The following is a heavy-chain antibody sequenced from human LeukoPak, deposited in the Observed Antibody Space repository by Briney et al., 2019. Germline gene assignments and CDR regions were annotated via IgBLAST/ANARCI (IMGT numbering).Heavy chain of an antibody. CDR3: ANRFLEWLLDAFDI. V-gene: IGHV3-23*01. CDR2: ISGSGGST. D-gene: IGHD3-3*01. CDR1: GFTFSSYA. Sequence: TGGSLRLSCAASGFTFSSYAMSWVRQAPGKGLEWVSAISGSGGSTYYADSVKGRFTISRDNSKNTVYLQMNSLRAEDTAVYYCANRFLEWLLDAFDIWGQGTMVTVSS. J-gene: IGHJ3*02.